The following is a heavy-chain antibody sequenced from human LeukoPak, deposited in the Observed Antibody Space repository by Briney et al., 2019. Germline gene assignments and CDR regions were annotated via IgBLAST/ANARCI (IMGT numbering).Heavy chain of an antibody. CDR1: GFTFNNYW. J-gene: IGHJ4*02. V-gene: IGHV3-7*01. CDR3: ARTVLGSGSYYDY. Sequence: GGSLRLSCTASGFTFNNYWMTWLRQAPGKGLEWVANIKQDGSEKYYVDSVKGRFTVSRDDAKKSVYLQMDSLRAEDPAVYYCARTVLGSGSYYDYWGQGTLVTVSS. D-gene: IGHD1-26*01. CDR2: IKQDGSEK.